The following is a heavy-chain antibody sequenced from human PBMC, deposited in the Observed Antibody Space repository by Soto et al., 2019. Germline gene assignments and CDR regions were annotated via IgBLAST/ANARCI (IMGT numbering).Heavy chain of an antibody. J-gene: IGHJ4*02. D-gene: IGHD3-10*01. V-gene: IGHV3-7*01. CDR2: IKQDGSAK. CDR3: ARVNSVRGY. CDR1: GFTLSHYW. Sequence: EVQLVESGGGLVQPGGSLRLSCAASGFTLSHYWMSWVRQPPGKGLEWVDNIKQDGSAKYYVDPGKGRFAISRDNAKKSQYLQMHCLRAEDTAVDYCARVNSVRGYWGQGTLVTVSS.